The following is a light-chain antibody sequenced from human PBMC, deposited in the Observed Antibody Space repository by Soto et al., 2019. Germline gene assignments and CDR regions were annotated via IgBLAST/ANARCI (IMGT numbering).Light chain of an antibody. Sequence: QSVLTQPASVSGSPGQSITISCTGTSSDVGGYNYVSWYQQHPGKAPKLMIYDVSNRPSGVSNRFSGSKSGNTASLTISGLQAEDKSDYYCSSYTSSSTYVVFGGGPKLTVL. J-gene: IGLJ2*01. CDR3: SSYTSSSTYVV. V-gene: IGLV2-14*01. CDR1: SSDVGGYNY. CDR2: DVS.